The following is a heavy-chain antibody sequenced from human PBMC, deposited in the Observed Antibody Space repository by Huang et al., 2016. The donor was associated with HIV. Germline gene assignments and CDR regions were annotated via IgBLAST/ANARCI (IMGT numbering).Heavy chain of an antibody. V-gene: IGHV4-61*09. Sequence: QVQLQESGPGLVEPSQTMSLLCTVSGVSITRGSSFWSWIRPPAGKGLEWIGQIYTSGSTNLNPALKTRVTVSLDTTKNQFSLRLQSVAAADTALYYCARWRSSSLLRLGYWGQGTLVTVSS. CDR2: IYTSGST. CDR1: GVSITRGSSF. CDR3: ARWRSSSLLRLGY. D-gene: IGHD6-13*01. J-gene: IGHJ4*02.